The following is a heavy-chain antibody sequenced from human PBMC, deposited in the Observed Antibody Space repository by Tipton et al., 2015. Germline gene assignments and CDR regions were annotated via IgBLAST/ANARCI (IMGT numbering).Heavy chain of an antibody. Sequence: LSLTCAVYGGSFSGYYWSWVRQAPGKGLEWVSAISGSGGSTYYADSVKGRFTISRDNSKNTLYLQMNSLRAEDTAVYYCAKAHIVVVVAATGYFDYWGQGTLVTVSS. V-gene: IGHV3-23*01. D-gene: IGHD2-15*01. J-gene: IGHJ4*02. CDR3: AKAHIVVVVAATGYFDY. CDR1: GGSFSGYY. CDR2: ISGSGGST.